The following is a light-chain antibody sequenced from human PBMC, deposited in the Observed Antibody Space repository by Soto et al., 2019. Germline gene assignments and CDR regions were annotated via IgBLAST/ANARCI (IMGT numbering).Light chain of an antibody. CDR1: QSISSS. J-gene: IGKJ1*01. V-gene: IGKV1-5*03. Sequence: DIQMTQSPSTLSASVGDRITITCRASQSISSSLAWYQQKPGKAPKLLIYMASNLQSGVPSRFGGAGSGTEFTLTISRLEPEDFAVYYCQQYGSSPWTFGQGTKVDI. CDR2: MAS. CDR3: QQYGSSPWT.